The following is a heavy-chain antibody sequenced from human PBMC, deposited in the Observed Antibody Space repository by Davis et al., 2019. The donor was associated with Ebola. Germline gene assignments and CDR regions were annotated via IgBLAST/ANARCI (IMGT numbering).Heavy chain of an antibody. Sequence: GGSLRLSCAASGFTFSNYWMSWVRQAPVKGLEWVANIKQDGSEKQYVDSVKGRFTISRDNAKNSLYLQMNSLRDEDTAVYYCASRYYDFWSGYYSYGMDVWGQGTTVTVSS. J-gene: IGHJ6*02. D-gene: IGHD3-3*01. CDR2: IKQDGSEK. CDR1: GFTFSNYW. CDR3: ASRYYDFWSGYYSYGMDV. V-gene: IGHV3-7*01.